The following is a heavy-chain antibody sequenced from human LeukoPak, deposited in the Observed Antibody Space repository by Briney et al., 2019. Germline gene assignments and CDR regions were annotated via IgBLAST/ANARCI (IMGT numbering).Heavy chain of an antibody. V-gene: IGHV1-69*04. CDR1: GGTFSSYA. Sequence: SVKVSCKASGGTFSSYAISWVRQAPGQGLEWMGRIIPILGIANYAQKFQGRVTITADKSTSTAYLELSSLGSEDTAVYYCAREGYSSSWYGKNWFDPWGQGTLVTVSS. CDR3: AREGYSSSWYGKNWFDP. CDR2: IIPILGIA. J-gene: IGHJ5*02. D-gene: IGHD6-13*01.